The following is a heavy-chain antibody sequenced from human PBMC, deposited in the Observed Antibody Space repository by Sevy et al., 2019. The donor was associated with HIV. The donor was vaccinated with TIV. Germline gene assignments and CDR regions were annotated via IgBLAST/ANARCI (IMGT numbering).Heavy chain of an antibody. J-gene: IGHJ4*02. CDR1: GGIFRSNA. Sequence: ASVKVSCKTSGGIFRSNAISWVRQAPGQGLEWMGGIIAVFGTTNYAQKFQGRFTVTADESRGTAYMELRSLRSEDTAVYYCAKDKYYYISGSFDYWGQGTPVTVSS. CDR3: AKDKYYYISGSFDY. CDR2: IIAVFGTT. V-gene: IGHV1-69*13. D-gene: IGHD3-10*01.